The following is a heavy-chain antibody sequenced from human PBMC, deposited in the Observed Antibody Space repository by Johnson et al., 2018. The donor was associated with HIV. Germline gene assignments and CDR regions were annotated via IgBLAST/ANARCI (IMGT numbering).Heavy chain of an antibody. CDR3: TTDLRVTTSLRAFDI. Sequence: VQLVESGGGLVQPGGSLRLSCAASGFTFSCYDVHWVRQATGKGLEWVSPIGTAGDTYYPGSVKGRFTISRENAKNSLYLQMNSLKTEDTAVYYCTTDLRVTTSLRAFDIWGQGTMVTVSS. J-gene: IGHJ3*02. CDR1: GFTFSCYD. CDR2: IGTAGDT. D-gene: IGHD4-17*01. V-gene: IGHV3-13*01.